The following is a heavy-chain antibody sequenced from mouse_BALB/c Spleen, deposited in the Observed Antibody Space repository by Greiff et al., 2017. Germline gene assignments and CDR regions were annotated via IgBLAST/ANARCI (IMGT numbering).Heavy chain of an antibody. D-gene: IGHD2-4*01. CDR2: ISNGGGST. Sequence: EVMLVESGGGLVQPGGSLKLSCAASGFTFSSYTMSWVRQTPEKRLEWVAYISNGGGSTYYPDTVKGRFTISRDNAKNTLYLQMSSLKSEDTAMYYCARQEDYDQGYAMDYWGQGTSVTVSS. CDR1: GFTFSSYT. CDR3: ARQEDYDQGYAMDY. J-gene: IGHJ4*01. V-gene: IGHV5-12-2*01.